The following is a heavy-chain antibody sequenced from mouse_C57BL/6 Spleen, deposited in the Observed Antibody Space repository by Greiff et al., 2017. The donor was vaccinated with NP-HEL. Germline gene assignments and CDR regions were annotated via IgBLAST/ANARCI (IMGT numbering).Heavy chain of an antibody. CDR1: GYSFTGYY. V-gene: IGHV1-31*01. J-gene: IGHJ3*01. CDR2: IYPYNGVS. Sequence: DVKLQESGPELVKPGASVKISCKASGYSFTGYYMHWVKQSHGNILDWIGYIYPYNGVSSYNQKFKGKATLTVDKSSSTAYMELRSLTSEDSAVYYCARSTAQATWAWFAYWGQGTLVTVSA. D-gene: IGHD3-2*02. CDR3: ARSTAQATWAWFAY.